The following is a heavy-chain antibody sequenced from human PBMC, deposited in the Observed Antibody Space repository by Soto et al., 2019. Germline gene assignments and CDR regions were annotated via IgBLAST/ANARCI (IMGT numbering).Heavy chain of an antibody. D-gene: IGHD2-21*01. Sequence: GESVKISCNGSGYSFTIYCIGWVLQMPGKGLEWMGIIYPGDSDTRYSPSFQGQVTISADKSISTAYLQWSSLKASDTAMYYCARRVCCGGEKWFDPWGQGTLVTVSS. CDR3: ARRVCCGGEKWFDP. V-gene: IGHV5-51*01. CDR1: GYSFTIYC. J-gene: IGHJ5*02. CDR2: IYPGDSDT.